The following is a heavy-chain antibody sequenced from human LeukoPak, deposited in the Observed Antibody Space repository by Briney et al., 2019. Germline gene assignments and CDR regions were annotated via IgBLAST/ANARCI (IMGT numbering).Heavy chain of an antibody. V-gene: IGHV3-30-3*01. CDR2: ISYDGSNK. CDR3: AREGIAAAGDYYFDY. D-gene: IGHD6-13*01. CDR1: GFTFSSYA. J-gene: IGHJ4*02. Sequence: PGRSLRLSCAASGFTFSSYAMHWVRQAPGKGLEWVAVISYDGSNKYYADSVKGRFTISRDNSKNTLYLQMNSLRAEDTAVYYCAREGIAAAGDYYFDYWGQGTLVTVSS.